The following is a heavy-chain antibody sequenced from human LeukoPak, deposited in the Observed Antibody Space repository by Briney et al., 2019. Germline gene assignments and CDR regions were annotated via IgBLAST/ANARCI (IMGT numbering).Heavy chain of an antibody. CDR1: GFTVSSNY. D-gene: IGHD3-10*01. CDR3: ACRPSDIRYYGVFDF. V-gene: IGHV3-53*01. J-gene: IGHJ4*02. CDR2: IYTDATT. Sequence: GGSLRLSCAASGFTVSSNYMSWVRQAPGKGLEWVSVIYTDATTHYADSVKGRFTISRDNAKNSLYPQMNSLRVEDTAVYYCACRPSDIRYYGVFDFWGQGSLVTVSS.